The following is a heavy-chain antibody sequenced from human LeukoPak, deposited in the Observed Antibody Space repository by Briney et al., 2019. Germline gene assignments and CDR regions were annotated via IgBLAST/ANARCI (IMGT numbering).Heavy chain of an antibody. CDR3: ARGAAATY. D-gene: IGHD6-13*01. Sequence: SETLSLTCTVSGVSISRYYWSWIRQPPGKGLEWIGYIYSSVSTNYNPSLKSRVTISVDTSKNQFSLKLSSVTAADTAVYYCARGAAATYWGQGTLVTVSS. CDR2: IYSSVST. V-gene: IGHV4-59*01. CDR1: GVSISRYY. J-gene: IGHJ4*02.